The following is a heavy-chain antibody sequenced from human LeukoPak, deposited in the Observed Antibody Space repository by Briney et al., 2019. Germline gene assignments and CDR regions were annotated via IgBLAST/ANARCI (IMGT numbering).Heavy chain of an antibody. Sequence: GGSLRLSCAASEFTFTTYDMHWVRQAPGKGLEWVAVISYDGSNKYYADSVKGRFTISRDNSKNTLYLQMNSLRAEDTAVYYCAREARVTATEDYYYGMDVWGQGTTVTVSS. D-gene: IGHD2-21*02. CDR2: ISYDGSNK. J-gene: IGHJ6*02. CDR1: EFTFTTYD. V-gene: IGHV3-30*03. CDR3: AREARVTATEDYYYGMDV.